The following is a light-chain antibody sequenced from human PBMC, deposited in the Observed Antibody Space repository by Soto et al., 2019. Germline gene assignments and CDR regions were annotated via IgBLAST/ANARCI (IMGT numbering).Light chain of an antibody. CDR1: QDTRKY. V-gene: IGKV1-33*01. CDR2: DTS. J-gene: IGKJ4*01. CDR3: QSYGGIPA. Sequence: DIEVTQSPTSLSASLGDRVTITCQTNQDTRKYLNWFQHKPGKVPRLLIYDTSNLQMGVPSRFRGSGSGTYSTHTTSSLRPEDGATYEGQSYGGIPAFGGGTRVEIK.